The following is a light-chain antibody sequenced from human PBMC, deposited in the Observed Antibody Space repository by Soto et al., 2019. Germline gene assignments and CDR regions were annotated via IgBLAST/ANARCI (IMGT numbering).Light chain of an antibody. CDR3: QQFGT. V-gene: IGKV1-5*01. CDR2: DAS. J-gene: IGKJ1*01. Sequence: DIQMTQSPSTLSASAGDRVTITCRASQSISSWLAWYQQKPGEAPKLLIYDASSLESGVPSRFSGSGSGTEFTLTISTLQPDDFATYYCQQFGTFGQGTKVDIK. CDR1: QSISSW.